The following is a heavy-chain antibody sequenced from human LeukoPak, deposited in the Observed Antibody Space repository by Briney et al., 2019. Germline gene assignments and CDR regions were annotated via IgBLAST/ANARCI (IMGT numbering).Heavy chain of an antibody. CDR3: AKDKDSSGYYFGYFQH. J-gene: IGHJ1*01. D-gene: IGHD3-22*01. CDR2: ISWDGGST. CDR1: GFTFDDYT. Sequence: GGSLRLSCAASGFTFDDYTMHWVRQAPGKGLEWVSLISWDGGSTYYADSVKGRFTTSRDNSKNSLYLQMNSLRTEDTALYYCAKDKDSSGYYFGYFQHWGQGTLVTVSS. V-gene: IGHV3-43*01.